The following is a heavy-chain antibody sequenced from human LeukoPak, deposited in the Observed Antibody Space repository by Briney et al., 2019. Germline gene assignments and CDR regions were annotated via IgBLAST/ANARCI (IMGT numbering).Heavy chain of an antibody. J-gene: IGHJ3*02. CDR1: GYTFTGYY. CDR3: ANLHYGGHSEGSFDT. D-gene: IGHD4-23*01. CDR2: ISPNSGGT. V-gene: IGHV1-2*02. Sequence: VASVKVSCKASGYTFTGYYMHWVRQAPGQGLEWMGWISPNSGGTNYAQKFQGRVTMTSDTSISTAYMELSRLRSDDTAIYYCANLHYGGHSEGSFDTWGQGTVVTVSS.